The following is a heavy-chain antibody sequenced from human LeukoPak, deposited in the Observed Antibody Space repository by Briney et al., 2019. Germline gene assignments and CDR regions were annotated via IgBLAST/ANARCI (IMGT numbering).Heavy chain of an antibody. V-gene: IGHV4-61*02. CDR1: GGSISSGSYY. D-gene: IGHD3-22*01. J-gene: IGHJ6*02. CDR3: ARGDYYDSSGYPPYYYYGMDV. Sequence: PSQTLSLTWTVSGGSISSGSYYWSWIRQPAGKGLEWIGRIYTSGSTNYNPSLKSRVTISVDTSKNQFSLKLSSVTAADTAVYYCARGDYYDSSGYPPYYYYGMDVWGQGTTVTVSS. CDR2: IYTSGST.